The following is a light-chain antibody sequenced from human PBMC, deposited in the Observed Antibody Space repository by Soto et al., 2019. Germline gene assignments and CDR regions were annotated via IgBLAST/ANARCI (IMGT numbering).Light chain of an antibody. Sequence: QSVLTQPASVAGSPGQSSTISCTGTSSDVGGYNYVSWYQQNPGKAPKLMISGVSNRPSGVSNRFSGSKSGNTASLTISGLQTEYEADDYCISYTTSGTYVFGPGTKGTVL. CDR2: GVS. CDR3: ISYTTSGTYV. CDR1: SSDVGGYNY. J-gene: IGLJ1*01. V-gene: IGLV2-14*01.